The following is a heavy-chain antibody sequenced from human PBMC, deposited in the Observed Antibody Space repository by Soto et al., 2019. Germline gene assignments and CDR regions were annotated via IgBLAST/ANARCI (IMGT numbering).Heavy chain of an antibody. CDR1: GYSFTRYG. CDR3: AMVDVYVTPSPQDV. V-gene: IGHV1-18*01. J-gene: IGHJ6*02. Sequence: QVQLVQSGAEVKNPGASVKVSCKASGYSFTRYGIGWARQAPGQGLEWMGWINAYNGNTNYPQNLQGRLTLTTDTSTTTAYMELRSLRSNDTAIYYCAMVDVYVTPSPQDVWGQGTTVTLSS. CDR2: INAYNGNT. D-gene: IGHD3-16*01.